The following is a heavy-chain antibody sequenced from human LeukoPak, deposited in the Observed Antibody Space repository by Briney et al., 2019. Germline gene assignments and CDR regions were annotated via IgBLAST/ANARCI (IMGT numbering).Heavy chain of an antibody. V-gene: IGHV3-66*01. Sequence: GGSLRLSCTVSGFTVSINSMSWVRQAPGKGLEWVSFIYSGGNTHYSDSVKGRFTISRDNSKNTLYLQMNSLRAEDTAVYYCAELGITMIGGVWGKGTTVTISS. CDR2: IYSGGNT. J-gene: IGHJ6*04. CDR3: AELGITMIGGV. D-gene: IGHD3-10*02. CDR1: GFTVSINS.